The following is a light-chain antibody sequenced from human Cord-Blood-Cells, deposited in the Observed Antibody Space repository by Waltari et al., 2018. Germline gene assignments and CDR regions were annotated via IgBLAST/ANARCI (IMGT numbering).Light chain of an antibody. V-gene: IGKV1-39*01. CDR3: QQSYSTPIT. CDR1: QSISSY. CDR2: AAS. J-gene: IGKJ5*01. Sequence: DIQMTQSPSSLSASVGDRVTITCRASQSISSYLNWYQQKPGKAHKLLIYAASSLQSGVPSRFSGSGSGTDFTLTISSLQPEDFATYYSQQSYSTPITFGQGTRLEIK.